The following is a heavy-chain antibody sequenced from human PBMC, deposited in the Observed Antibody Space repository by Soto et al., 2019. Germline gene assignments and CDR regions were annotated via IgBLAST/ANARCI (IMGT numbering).Heavy chain of an antibody. CDR3: ARDRADRGFDY. CDR1: GDRFTGYG. D-gene: IGHD3-10*01. J-gene: IGHJ4*02. CDR2: VLPVLGTT. V-gene: IGHV1-69*18. Sequence: QVQLEQSGAEVKKPGSSVTVSCKASGDRFTGYGISWVRQAPGQGLEWVGTVLPVLGTTNYAQKLRGRVIITADESTNTAYMELGSLRSDDTAIYYCARDRADRGFDYWGQGTLVTVSS.